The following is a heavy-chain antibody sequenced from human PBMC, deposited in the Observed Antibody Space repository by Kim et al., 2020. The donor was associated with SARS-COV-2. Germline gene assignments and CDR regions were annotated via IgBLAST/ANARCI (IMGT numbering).Heavy chain of an antibody. J-gene: IGHJ3*02. Sequence: TYYANSVQGRFTISRDNSKNTLYLQRGSLGAEDIAVYYCARGGPSDAFDIWGQGTMVTVSS. V-gene: IGHV3-64*01. CDR3: ARGGPSDAFDI. CDR2: T.